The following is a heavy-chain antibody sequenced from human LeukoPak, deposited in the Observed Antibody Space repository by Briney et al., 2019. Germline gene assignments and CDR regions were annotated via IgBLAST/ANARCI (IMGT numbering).Heavy chain of an antibody. J-gene: IGHJ6*03. Sequence: GGSLRLSCEASGFTFSDFYMSWIRQAPGQGLEWLSYISTTGYTIYYADSVKGRFTISRDNTQNSLFLQMDSLRVEDTAVYYCARDYASEYMDVWGKGTTVSVSS. V-gene: IGHV3-11*04. CDR3: ARDYASEYMDV. D-gene: IGHD3-16*01. CDR1: GFTFSDFY. CDR2: ISTTGYTI.